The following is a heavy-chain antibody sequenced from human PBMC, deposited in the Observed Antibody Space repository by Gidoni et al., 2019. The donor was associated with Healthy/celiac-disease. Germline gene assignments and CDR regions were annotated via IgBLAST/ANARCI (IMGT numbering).Heavy chain of an antibody. CDR1: GYTFTSYY. Sequence: QVQLVQSGAEVKKPGASVKVSCKASGYTFTSYYMHWVRQAPGQGLEWMGIINPSGGSTSYAQKLQGRVTMTRDTSTSTVYMELSSLRSEDTAVYYCARDGVHGNYYYYGMDVWGQGTTVTVSS. CDR2: INPSGGST. D-gene: IGHD3-10*01. J-gene: IGHJ6*02. V-gene: IGHV1-46*04. CDR3: ARDGVHGNYYYYGMDV.